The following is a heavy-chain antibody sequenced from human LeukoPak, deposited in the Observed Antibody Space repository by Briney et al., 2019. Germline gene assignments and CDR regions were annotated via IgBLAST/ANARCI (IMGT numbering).Heavy chain of an antibody. D-gene: IGHD5-12*01. V-gene: IGHV7-4-1*02. J-gene: IGHJ3*02. CDR3: ARGGFESRWACDI. CDR1: GYTFTKYA. CDR2: INTNTRTP. Sequence: ASVKVSCKASGYTFTKYAINWVRQAPGQGLEWMGWINTNTRTPTYAQDFTGRLVFSLDTSVSTAYLQISSLAAEDTAIYYCARGGFESRWACDIWGQGTVVTVSS.